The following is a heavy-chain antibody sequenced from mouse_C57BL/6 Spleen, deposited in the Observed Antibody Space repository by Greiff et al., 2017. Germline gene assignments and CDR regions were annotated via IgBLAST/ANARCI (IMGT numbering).Heavy chain of an antibody. J-gene: IGHJ2*01. CDR1: GYTFTSYT. Sequence: VQLQQSGAELARPGASVKMSCKASGYTFTSYTMHWVKQRPGQGLEWIGYINPSSGYTKYNQKFKDKAPLTADKSSSTAYMHLSSLTSEDSAVYYCARDPITTVVAPFDYWGQGTTLTVSS. D-gene: IGHD1-1*01. CDR2: INPSSGYT. V-gene: IGHV1-4*01. CDR3: ARDPITTVVAPFDY.